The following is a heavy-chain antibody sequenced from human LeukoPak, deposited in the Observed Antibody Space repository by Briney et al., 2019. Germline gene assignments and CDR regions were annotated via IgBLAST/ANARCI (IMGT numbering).Heavy chain of an antibody. CDR1: GFTFSNAY. V-gene: IGHV3-23*01. D-gene: IGHD3-22*01. CDR3: AKGSYYDSSGSFYFDY. Sequence: PGGSLRLSCAASGFTFSNAYMNWVRQAPGKGLEWVSGISGSGDNTYYADSVKSRFTISRDNSKNTLYVQVNSLGTEDTAAYYCAKGSYYDSSGSFYFDYWGQGTLVTVSS. CDR2: ISGSGDNT. J-gene: IGHJ4*02.